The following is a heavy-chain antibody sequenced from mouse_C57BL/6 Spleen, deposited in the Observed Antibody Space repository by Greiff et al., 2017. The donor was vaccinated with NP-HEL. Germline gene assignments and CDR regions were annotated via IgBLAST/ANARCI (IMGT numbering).Heavy chain of an antibody. Sequence: EVQLQQSGPELVKPGASVKISCKASGYTFTDYYMNWVKQSHGKSLEWIGDINPNNGGTSYNQKFKGKATLTVDKSSSTAYMELRSLTSEDSAVYYWARLGDYFGHWGQGTTLTVSS. CDR3: ARLGDYFGH. V-gene: IGHV1-26*01. J-gene: IGHJ2*01. CDR2: INPNNGGT. D-gene: IGHD4-1*01. CDR1: GYTFTDYY.